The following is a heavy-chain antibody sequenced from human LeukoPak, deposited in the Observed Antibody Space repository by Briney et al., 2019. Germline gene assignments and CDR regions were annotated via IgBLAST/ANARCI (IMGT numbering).Heavy chain of an antibody. D-gene: IGHD3-10*01. Sequence: PGGSLRLSCAASGFTVTSYGMHWLRQAPGKGLEGVAFIRDDGVNEFYADSVKGRFTISRDNSKNTLYLQMNSMRAEDTAVYHCARDQTQWFGELFRPFDYWGQGTLVTVSS. CDR2: IRDDGVNE. CDR3: ARDQTQWFGELFRPFDY. V-gene: IGHV3-30*02. CDR1: GFTVTSYG. J-gene: IGHJ4*02.